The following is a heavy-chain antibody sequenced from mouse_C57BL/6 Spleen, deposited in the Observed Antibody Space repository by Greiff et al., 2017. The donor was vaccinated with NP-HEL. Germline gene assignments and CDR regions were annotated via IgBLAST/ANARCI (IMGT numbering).Heavy chain of an antibody. CDR1: GYTFTDYY. J-gene: IGHJ4*01. V-gene: IGHV1-26*01. CDR3: ARDGLNAMDY. Sequence: EVQLQQSGPELVKPGASVKISCKASGYTFTDYYMNWVKQSHGKSLEWIGDINPNNGGTSYNQKFKGKATLTVDKSSSTAYMELRSLTSEYSAVYYCARDGLNAMDYWGQGTSVTVSS. D-gene: IGHD2-3*01. CDR2: INPNNGGT.